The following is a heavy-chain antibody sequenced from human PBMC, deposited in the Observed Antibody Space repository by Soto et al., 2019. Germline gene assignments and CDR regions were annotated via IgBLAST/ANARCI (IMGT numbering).Heavy chain of an antibody. V-gene: IGHV3-21*01. D-gene: IGHD2-21*01. J-gene: IGHJ3*02. CDR1: RFAFSADD. CDR2: ISSSSRYI. Sequence: GGALRLSCEASRFAFSADDVSCIRRAPGKGLEWVSSISSSSRYIYYADSVKGRFTISRDDAKNSLYLQMNSLRAEDTAVYYCASDRCGGARCYRTYAFDIWGQGTMVNVSS. CDR3: ASDRCGGARCYRTYAFDI.